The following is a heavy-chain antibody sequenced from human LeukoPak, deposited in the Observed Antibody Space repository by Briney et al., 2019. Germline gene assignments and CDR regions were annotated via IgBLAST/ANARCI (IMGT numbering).Heavy chain of an antibody. CDR2: IIPFFGTT. D-gene: IGHD5-18*01. V-gene: IGHV1-69*13. CDR3: ARDTVDTTTITPLDY. J-gene: IGHJ4*02. Sequence: SVKVSCKASGGIFTSHGISWVRQAPGQGLEWMGGIIPFFGTTNHAQKFQGRVTMTADESTSTAYMELTSLRSDDTAAYYCARDTVDTTTITPLDYWGQGTLVTVSS. CDR1: GGIFTSHG.